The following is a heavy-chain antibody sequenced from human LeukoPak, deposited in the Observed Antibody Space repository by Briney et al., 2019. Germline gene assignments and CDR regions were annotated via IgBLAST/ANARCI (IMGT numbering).Heavy chain of an antibody. CDR1: GFTFSSYA. CDR2: ISGRCTNT. V-gene: IGHV3-23*01. CDR3: AKGTYDSRGHFDY. Sequence: TGGSLRLSCAASGFTFSSYAMTWVRQAPGKGLEWVSGISGRCTNTYYADSVKGRFTISRDNSKNTLNLQMNSLRAEDTAAYYCAKGTYDSRGHFDYWGQGTLVSVSS. D-gene: IGHD3-22*01. J-gene: IGHJ4*02.